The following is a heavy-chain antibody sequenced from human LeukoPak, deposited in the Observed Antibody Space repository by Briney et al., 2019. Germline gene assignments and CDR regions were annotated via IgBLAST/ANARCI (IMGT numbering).Heavy chain of an antibody. CDR1: GYTFTSYD. Sequence: ASVKVSCKASGYTFTSYDINWVRQATGQGLEWMGWMNPNSGNTGYAQKLQGRVTMTTDTSTSTAYMELRSLRSDDTAVYYCARESGYGQSYYYYGMDVWGQGTTVTVSS. J-gene: IGHJ6*02. D-gene: IGHD5-12*01. CDR3: ARESGYGQSYYYYGMDV. CDR2: MNPNSGNT. V-gene: IGHV1-8*01.